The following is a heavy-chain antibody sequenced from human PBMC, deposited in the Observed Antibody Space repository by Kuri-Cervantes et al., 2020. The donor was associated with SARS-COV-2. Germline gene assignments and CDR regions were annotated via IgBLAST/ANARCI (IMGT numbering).Heavy chain of an antibody. CDR3: AGVVVPAANRDYYYMDV. V-gene: IGHV1-24*01. Sequence: ASVKVSCKASGYTFAGYHMHWVRQAPGKGLEWTGGFDPEDGETIYAQKLQGRVTMTTDTSKSTDYMELRSLRSDDTAVYYCAGVVVPAANRDYYYMDVWGKGTTVTVSS. CDR1: GYTFAGYH. CDR2: FDPEDGET. J-gene: IGHJ6*03. D-gene: IGHD2-2*01.